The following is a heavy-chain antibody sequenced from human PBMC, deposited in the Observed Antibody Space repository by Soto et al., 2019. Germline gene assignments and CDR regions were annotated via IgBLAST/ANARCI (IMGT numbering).Heavy chain of an antibody. J-gene: IGHJ4*02. Sequence: PSETLSLTCTVSGGSMSSYYLSWIRQPPGKGLEWIGYIYYSGSTNYNPSLKSRVTISVDTSKNQFSLKLSSVTAADTAVYYCARVGYNWNYGVYYFDYWGQGTLVTVSS. CDR3: ARVGYNWNYGVYYFDY. CDR1: GGSMSSYY. D-gene: IGHD1-7*01. V-gene: IGHV4-59*01. CDR2: IYYSGST.